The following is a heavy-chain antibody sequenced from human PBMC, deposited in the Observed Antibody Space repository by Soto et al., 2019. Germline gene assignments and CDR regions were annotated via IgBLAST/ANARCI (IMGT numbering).Heavy chain of an antibody. V-gene: IGHV3-30*18. CDR1: GFTFSSYG. Sequence: PGGSLRLSCAASGFTFSSYGMHWVRQAPGKGLEWVAVISYDGSNKYYADSVKGRFTISRDNSKNTLYLQMNSLRAEDTAVYYCAKDDIVVVPAATDYYYYGTDVWGQGTTVTVSS. J-gene: IGHJ6*02. D-gene: IGHD2-2*01. CDR2: ISYDGSNK. CDR3: AKDDIVVVPAATDYYYYGTDV.